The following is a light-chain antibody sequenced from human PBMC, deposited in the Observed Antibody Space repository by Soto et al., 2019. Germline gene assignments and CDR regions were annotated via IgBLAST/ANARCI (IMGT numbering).Light chain of an antibody. V-gene: IGKV3-20*01. CDR3: QQYGSSPWT. CDR1: QSVSSSY. CDR2: GAS. Sequence: EMVLTQSPGTLSLSPGERATLSCRASQSVSSSYLAWYQQKPGQAPRLLIYGASSRATGIPGRFSGSGSGTDFTLTISRLEPEDFAVYYCQQYGSSPWTLGQGTKVEIK. J-gene: IGKJ1*01.